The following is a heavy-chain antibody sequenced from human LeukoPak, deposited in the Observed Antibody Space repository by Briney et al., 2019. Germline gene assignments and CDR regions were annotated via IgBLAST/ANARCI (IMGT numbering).Heavy chain of an antibody. J-gene: IGHJ4*02. V-gene: IGHV1-2*02. CDR2: INPNSGGT. CDR3: ARDASSGWYHFDY. D-gene: IGHD6-19*01. CDR1: GYTFTGYY. Sequence: ASVKVSCKASGYTFTGYYMHWVRQAPGQGLEWMGWINPNSGGTNYAQKFQGRVTMTRDTSISTAYMELSRLRSDDTAVYYRARDASSGWYHFDYWGQGTLVTVSS.